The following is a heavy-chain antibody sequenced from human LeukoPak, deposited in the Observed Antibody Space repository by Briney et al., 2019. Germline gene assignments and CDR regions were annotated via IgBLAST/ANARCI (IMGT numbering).Heavy chain of an antibody. CDR2: INPNSGGT. V-gene: IGHV1-2*02. CDR3: ARASPDIAAAGVDY. Sequence: ASVKVSCKASGYTFTGYYMHWVRQAPGQGLEWMGWINPNSGGTNYAQKFQGRVTMTRDTSISTAYMELSRLRSDDTAVYYCARASPDIAAAGVDYWGQGTLVTVSS. CDR1: GYTFTGYY. J-gene: IGHJ4*02. D-gene: IGHD6-13*01.